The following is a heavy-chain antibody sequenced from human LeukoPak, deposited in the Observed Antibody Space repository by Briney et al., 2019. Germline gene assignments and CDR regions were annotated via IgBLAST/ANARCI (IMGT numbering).Heavy chain of an antibody. J-gene: IGHJ6*02. D-gene: IGHD6-6*01. CDR1: GGSISSYY. CDR3: ACSSSRFYRYYGMDV. Sequence: SETLSLTCTVSGGSISSYYWSWIRQPPGKGLEWIGYIYYSGSTNYNPSLKSRVTISVDTSKNQFSLKLSSVTAADTAVYYCACSSSRFYRYYGMDVWGQGTTVTVSS. V-gene: IGHV4-59*12. CDR2: IYYSGST.